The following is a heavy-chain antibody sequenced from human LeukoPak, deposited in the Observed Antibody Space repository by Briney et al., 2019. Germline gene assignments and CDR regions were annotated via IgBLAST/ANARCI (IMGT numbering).Heavy chain of an antibody. CDR3: ARALTPTIFGVVPYFDY. V-gene: IGHV3-73*01. D-gene: IGHD3-3*01. J-gene: IGHJ4*02. CDR2: IRGRSDSYAT. Sequence: GESLRLSCAASGFSFSDSVMHWVRQPSGKGLEWVGRIRGRSDSYATTYVASVKGRFTISRDDSKNTAYLQMNSLKTEDTAVYYCARALTPTIFGVVPYFDYWGQGTLVTVSS. CDR1: GFSFSDSV.